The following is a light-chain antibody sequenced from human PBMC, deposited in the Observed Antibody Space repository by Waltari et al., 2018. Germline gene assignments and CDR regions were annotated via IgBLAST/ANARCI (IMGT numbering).Light chain of an antibody. CDR1: QNIETS. CDR2: DAS. V-gene: IGKV1-39*01. Sequence: DIRMTQSPSSLSASIGDRVTITCRASQNIETSLNWYHQIPGKAPNLLIYDASNLQSGVPSRFSGSGSGTHFTLTISSLQREDFATYFCQQSHRTPPTFGQGTKVEIK. CDR3: QQSHRTPPT. J-gene: IGKJ2*01.